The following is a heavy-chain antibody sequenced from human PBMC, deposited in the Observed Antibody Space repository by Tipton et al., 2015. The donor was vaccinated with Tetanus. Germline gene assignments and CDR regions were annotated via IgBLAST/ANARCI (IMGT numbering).Heavy chain of an antibody. V-gene: IGHV4-31*02. CDR3: ARHDLRLGELSLLSPFDY. CDR1: GGSISSGDYF. CDR2: FHHSGST. Sequence: LRLSCSVSGGSISSGDYFWSWIRQLPGKGLECLGNFHHSGSTYYDPSLKSRVTISTDTSKNQFSLRLSSVTAADTAVYYCARHDLRLGELSLLSPFDYWGQGTLVTVSS. J-gene: IGHJ4*02. D-gene: IGHD3-16*02.